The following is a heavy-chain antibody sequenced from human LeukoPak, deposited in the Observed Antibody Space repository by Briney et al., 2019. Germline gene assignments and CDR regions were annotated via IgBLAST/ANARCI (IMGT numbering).Heavy chain of an antibody. V-gene: IGHV3-7*01. Sequence: GGSLRLPCEVSGFTFTDYWMNWVRQAPGKGPEWVASIRQDGSEKTYVDSVKGRFTISRDNTKNSLSLQLNGLRAEDTAVYYCARDGTAAGLYFDLWGQGTLVTVSS. D-gene: IGHD6-13*01. J-gene: IGHJ4*01. CDR2: IRQDGSEK. CDR1: GFTFTDYW. CDR3: ARDGTAAGLYFDL.